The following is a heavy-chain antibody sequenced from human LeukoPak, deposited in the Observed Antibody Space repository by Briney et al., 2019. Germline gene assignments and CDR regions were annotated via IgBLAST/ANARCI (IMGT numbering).Heavy chain of an antibody. CDR3: AREGENVEMAN. J-gene: IGHJ4*02. D-gene: IGHD5-24*01. Sequence: ASVKVSSKASGGTFSSYAISWVRRAPGQGLEWMGRIIPIFGIANYAQKFQGRVTITADKTTSTAYMELSSLRSEDTAVYYCAREGENVEMANWGQGTLVTVSS. CDR1: GGTFSSYA. CDR2: IIPIFGIA. V-gene: IGHV1-69*04.